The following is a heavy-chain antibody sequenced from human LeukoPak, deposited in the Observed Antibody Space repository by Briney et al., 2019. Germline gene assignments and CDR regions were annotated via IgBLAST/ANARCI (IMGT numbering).Heavy chain of an antibody. D-gene: IGHD5-12*01. V-gene: IGHV1-18*01. CDR2: ISGYSGKT. J-gene: IGHJ4*02. Sequence: ASVKVSCKASGYTFTRYGISWVRQAPGQGLEWMGWISGYSGKTNYAQKLQGRVTMTTDTSTSTAYMELRSLRPDDTAVYYCARGYSGYAPHDYWGQGTLVTVSS. CDR1: GYTFTRYG. CDR3: ARGYSGYAPHDY.